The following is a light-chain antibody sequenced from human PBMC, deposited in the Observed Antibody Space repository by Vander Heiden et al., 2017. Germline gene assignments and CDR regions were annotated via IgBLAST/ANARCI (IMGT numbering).Light chain of an antibody. J-gene: IGKJ1*01. V-gene: IGKV1-39*01. Sequence: DIQMTQSPSSLSASVGDRITITCRASQSISSYLNWYQQKPGKAPKLLIYAASSLQSGVPSRFSGSGSGTDFTLNISSLQPEEFATYYCQQSYSTPERTFGQGTKVEIK. CDR1: QSISSY. CDR3: QQSYSTPERT. CDR2: AAS.